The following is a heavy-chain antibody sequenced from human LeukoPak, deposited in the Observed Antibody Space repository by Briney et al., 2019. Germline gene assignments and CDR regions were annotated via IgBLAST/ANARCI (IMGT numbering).Heavy chain of an antibody. Sequence: SETLFLTCAVYGGSFSGYYWSWIRQPPGKGLEWIGEINHSGSTNYNPSLKSRVTISVDTSKNQFSLKLSSVTAADTAVYYCARGMENSSGWYAHFDYWGQGTLVTVSS. CDR2: INHSGST. D-gene: IGHD6-19*01. CDR3: ARGMENSSGWYAHFDY. V-gene: IGHV4-34*01. J-gene: IGHJ4*02. CDR1: GGSFSGYY.